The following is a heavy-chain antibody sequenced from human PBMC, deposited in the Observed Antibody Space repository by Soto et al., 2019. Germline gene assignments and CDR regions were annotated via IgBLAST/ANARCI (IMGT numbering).Heavy chain of an antibody. CDR2: IYWDDDK. V-gene: IGHV2-5*02. CDR1: GFSLSTSGVG. Sequence: SGPTLVNPTQTLTLTCTFSGFSLSTSGVGVGWIRQPPGKALEWLALIYWDDDKRYSPSLKSRLTITKDTSKNQVVLTMTNMDPVDTATYYCAHSTSRYSSSWFWKDNWFDPWGQGTLVTVSS. CDR3: AHSTSRYSSSWFWKDNWFDP. J-gene: IGHJ5*02. D-gene: IGHD6-13*01.